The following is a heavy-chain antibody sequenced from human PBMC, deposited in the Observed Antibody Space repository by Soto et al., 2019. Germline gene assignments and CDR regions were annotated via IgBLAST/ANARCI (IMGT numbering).Heavy chain of an antibody. CDR3: ARGNHGDSNFDFDY. V-gene: IGHV1-8*01. J-gene: IGHJ4*02. CDR1: GYTFTSYD. Sequence: ASVKVSCKASGYTFTSYDINWVRQATGLGLEWMGWMNPNSGNTGYAQKFQGRVTMTRNTSISTAYMELSSLRSEDTAVYYCARGNHGDSNFDFDYWGQGTLVTVSS. CDR2: MNPNSGNT. D-gene: IGHD4-17*01.